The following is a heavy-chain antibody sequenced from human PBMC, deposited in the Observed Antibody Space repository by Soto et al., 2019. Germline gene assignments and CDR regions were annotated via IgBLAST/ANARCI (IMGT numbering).Heavy chain of an antibody. CDR2: IIPIFGTA. CDR1: GGTFSSYA. D-gene: IGHD3-22*01. Sequence: QVQLVQSGAEVKKPGSSVKVSCKASGGTFSSYAISWVRQAPGQGLEWMGGIIPIFGTANYAQKFQGRVRITADESTSRAYMELSSLRSEDTAVYYCAREAVSGYYYGGTFYWGQGTLVTVSS. J-gene: IGHJ4*02. V-gene: IGHV1-69*01. CDR3: AREAVSGYYYGGTFY.